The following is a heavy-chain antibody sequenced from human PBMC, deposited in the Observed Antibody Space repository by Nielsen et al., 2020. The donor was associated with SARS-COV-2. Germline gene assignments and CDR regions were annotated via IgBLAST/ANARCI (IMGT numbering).Heavy chain of an antibody. V-gene: IGHV1-3*01. D-gene: IGHD2-21*02. CDR2: INGANGKT. CDR3: AKGPILSDPDYSYFYGMDV. CDR1: GSTFSSYA. J-gene: IGHJ6*02. Sequence: ASVKVSCKASGSTFSSYAIHWVRQAPGQRLEWMGWINGANGKTKYSQSFQGRVTISGDTSATTAYMELSSLRSEDTALYYCAKGPILSDPDYSYFYGMDVWGQGTTVTVTS.